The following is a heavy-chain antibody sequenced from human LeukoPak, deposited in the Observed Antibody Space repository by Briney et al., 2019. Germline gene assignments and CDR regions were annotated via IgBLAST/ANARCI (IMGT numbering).Heavy chain of an antibody. CDR2: ITSSGSTI. J-gene: IGHJ4*02. D-gene: IGHD3-10*01. V-gene: IGHV3-11*01. CDR3: AKGHYYGSGSLDY. CDR1: GFTFSDYY. Sequence: GGSLRLSCAASGFTFSDYYMSWIRQAPGKGLEWVSYITSSGSTIYYADSMKGRFTISRDNAKNSLYLQMNSLRAEDTAVYYCAKGHYYGSGSLDYWGQGTLVTVSS.